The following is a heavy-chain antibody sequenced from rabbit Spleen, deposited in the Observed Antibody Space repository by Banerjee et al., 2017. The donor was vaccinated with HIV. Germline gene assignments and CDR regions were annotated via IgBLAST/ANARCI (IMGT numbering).Heavy chain of an antibody. Sequence: EQLEESGGGLVKPEGSLTLTCKASGVSLNDKDVMCWVRQAPGKGLEWIACINASTGKPVYATWASGRFTISRTSSTTVTLRMTSLTAADRATYFCARDAGTSFSTYGMDLWGPGTLVTVS. V-gene: IGHV1S45*01. CDR3: ARDAGTSFSTYGMDL. D-gene: IGHD8-1*01. J-gene: IGHJ6*01. CDR1: GVSLNDKDV. CDR2: INASTGKP.